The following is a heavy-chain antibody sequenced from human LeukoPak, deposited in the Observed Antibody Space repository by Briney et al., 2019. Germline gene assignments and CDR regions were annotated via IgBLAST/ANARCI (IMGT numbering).Heavy chain of an antibody. V-gene: IGHV5-51*01. CDR1: GYSFTSSW. D-gene: IGHD1-26*01. CDR3: ARFSVGGRYYPNY. CDR2: IYPGDSDT. Sequence: GEPLKISCQGSGYSFTSSWIGWVRQMPGKGLEWMGIIYPGDSDTRYSPSFQGQVTISADKSISTAYLQWSSLKASDTAMYYCARFSVGGRYYPNYWGQGTLVCVS. J-gene: IGHJ4*02.